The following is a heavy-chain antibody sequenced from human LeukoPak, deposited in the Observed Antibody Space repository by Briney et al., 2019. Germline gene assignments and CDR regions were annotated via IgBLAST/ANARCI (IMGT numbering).Heavy chain of an antibody. V-gene: IGHV4-59*02. J-gene: IGHJ4*02. D-gene: IGHD3-9*01. CDR3: ARKRSFDL. CDR1: GDSVSSYY. Sequence: SETLSLTCTVSGDSVSSYYWSWIRQPPGKRLELIGCIYYSESATYNPSLKSRVTISLDTSKNQFFLKLSSVTAADTAVYYCARKRSFDLWGQGTLVTVSS. CDR2: IYYSESA.